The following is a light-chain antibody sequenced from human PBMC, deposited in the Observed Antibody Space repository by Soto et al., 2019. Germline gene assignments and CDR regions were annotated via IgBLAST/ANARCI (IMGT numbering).Light chain of an antibody. J-gene: IGKJ5*01. Sequence: EIVLTQSPDTLCLSPGERATLSCRASKSFSRSYLAWYQQKPGQAPRLLIYGASSRATGIPDRFSGSGSGTDFTLTTSRLEPEDFAVYYCQQYGSSPITFGQGTQLEIK. CDR3: QQYGSSPIT. CDR1: KSFSRSY. CDR2: GAS. V-gene: IGKV3-20*01.